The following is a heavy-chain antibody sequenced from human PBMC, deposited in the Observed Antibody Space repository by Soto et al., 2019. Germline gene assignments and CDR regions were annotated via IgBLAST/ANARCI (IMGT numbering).Heavy chain of an antibody. CDR2: IYYSGST. Sequence: QVQLQESGPGLVKPSQTLSLTCTVSGGSISSGDYYWSWIRQPPGKGLEWIGYIYYSGSTYYNPSLKXXVXIXVDTSKHQFSLKLSSVTAADTAVYYCARDHDRGYDYWGQGTLVTVSS. CDR3: ARDHDRGYDY. D-gene: IGHD3-9*01. V-gene: IGHV4-30-4*01. CDR1: GGSISSGDYY. J-gene: IGHJ4*02.